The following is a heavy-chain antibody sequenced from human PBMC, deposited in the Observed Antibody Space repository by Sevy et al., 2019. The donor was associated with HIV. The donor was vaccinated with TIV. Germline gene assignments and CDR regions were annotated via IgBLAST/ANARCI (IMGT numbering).Heavy chain of an antibody. V-gene: IGHV3-74*01. J-gene: IGHJ4*02. CDR3: VAANSWEDY. D-gene: IGHD6-13*01. CDR2: VNSDGGDT. CDR1: GYTFSNYW. Sequence: GGSLRLSCEGSGYTFSNYWMHWVCQAPGKGLEWVSRVNSDGGDTAYADSVKGRFTISRDNAENTMSLQMNSLRAEDTGLYYCVAANSWEDYWGQGTLVTVSS.